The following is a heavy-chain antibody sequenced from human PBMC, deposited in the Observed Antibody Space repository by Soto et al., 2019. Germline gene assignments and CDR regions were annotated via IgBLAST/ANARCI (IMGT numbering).Heavy chain of an antibody. CDR3: ARGYSGYEFDY. CDR2: IYSGDST. V-gene: IGHV3-66*01. Sequence: GGSLRLSCAASGFTVSSNYMSWVRQAPGKGLEWVSVIYSGDSTYYADSEKGRFTISRDNSKNTLFLQMNSLRAEDTAVYYCARGYSGYEFDYWGQGTLVTVSS. CDR1: GFTVSSNY. J-gene: IGHJ4*02. D-gene: IGHD5-12*01.